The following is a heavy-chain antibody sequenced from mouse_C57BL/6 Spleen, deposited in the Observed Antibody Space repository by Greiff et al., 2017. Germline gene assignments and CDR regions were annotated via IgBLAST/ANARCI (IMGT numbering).Heavy chain of an antibody. CDR2: ISNGGGST. J-gene: IGHJ2*01. CDR3: ASGYLDY. CDR1: GFTFSDYY. V-gene: IGHV5-12*01. Sequence: EVQLVESGGGLVQPGGSLKLSCAASGFTFSDYYMYWVRQTPEKRLEWVAYISNGGGSTYYPDTVKGRFTISRDNAKNTLYLQMSRLKSEDTAMYYCASGYLDYWGQGTTLTVSS.